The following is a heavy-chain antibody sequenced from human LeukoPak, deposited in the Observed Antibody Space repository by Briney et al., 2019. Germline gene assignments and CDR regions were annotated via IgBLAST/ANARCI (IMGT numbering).Heavy chain of an antibody. CDR1: GFTFDDYG. D-gene: IGHD6-13*01. CDR3: ARDFSYSSSWLHY. CDR2: INWNGDST. V-gene: IGHV3-20*04. Sequence: GGSLRLSCAASGFTFDDYGMSWVRQAPGKGLEWVSGINWNGDSTGYADSVKGRFTISRDNSKNTLYLQMNSLRAEDTAVYYCARDFSYSSSWLHYWGQGTLVTVSS. J-gene: IGHJ4*02.